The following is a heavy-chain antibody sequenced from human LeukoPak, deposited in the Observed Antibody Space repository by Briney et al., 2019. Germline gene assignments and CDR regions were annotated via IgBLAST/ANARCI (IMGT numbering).Heavy chain of an antibody. Sequence: ASVKVSCKASGYTFTSYYMHWVRQAPGQGLEWMGRIIPILGIANYAQKFQGRVTITADKSTSTAYMELSSLRSEDTAVYYCATLQRGYCSGGSCYYFDYWGQGTLVTVSS. J-gene: IGHJ4*02. CDR2: IIPILGIA. CDR1: GYTFTSYY. D-gene: IGHD2-15*01. CDR3: ATLQRGYCSGGSCYYFDY. V-gene: IGHV1-69*02.